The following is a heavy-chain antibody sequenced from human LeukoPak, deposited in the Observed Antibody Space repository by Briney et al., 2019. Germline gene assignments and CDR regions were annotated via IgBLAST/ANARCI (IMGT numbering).Heavy chain of an antibody. CDR1: GGTFSSYT. Sequence: SVKVSCKASGGTFSSYTISWVRQAPGQGLEWMGRIIPILGIANYAQKFQGRVTITADKSTRTAYMELSSLRSEDTAVYYCARELDPNHTFATPLSSTYYDFWSGYLPPLYYYYMDVWGKGTTVTVSS. CDR2: IIPILGIA. CDR3: ARELDPNHTFATPLSSTYYDFWSGYLPPLYYYYMDV. D-gene: IGHD3-3*01. V-gene: IGHV1-69*04. J-gene: IGHJ6*03.